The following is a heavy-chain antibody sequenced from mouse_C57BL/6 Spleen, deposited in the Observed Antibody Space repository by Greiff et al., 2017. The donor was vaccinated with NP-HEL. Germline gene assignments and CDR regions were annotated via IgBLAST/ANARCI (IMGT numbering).Heavy chain of an antibody. Sequence: VQLQQSGPELVKPGASVKISCKASGYTFTDYYMNWVKQSHGKSLEWIGDINPNNGGTSYNQKFKGKATLTVDKSSSTAYMELRSLTSEDSAVYYCARRDSNWNYWGQGTTLTVSS. D-gene: IGHD2-5*01. CDR1: GYTFTDYY. CDR3: ARRDSNWNY. CDR2: INPNNGGT. V-gene: IGHV1-26*01. J-gene: IGHJ2*01.